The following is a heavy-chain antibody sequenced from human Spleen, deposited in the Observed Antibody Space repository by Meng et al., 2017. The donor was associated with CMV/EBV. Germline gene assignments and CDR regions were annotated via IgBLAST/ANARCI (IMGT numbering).Heavy chain of an antibody. V-gene: IGHV4-39*07. CDR1: SSSYY. CDR2: IYYTGNT. D-gene: IGHD3-22*01. CDR3: ARERPYDTSGYYYADYFQY. Sequence: SSSYYWGWIRQPPGKGLEYIGTIYYTGNTYYNPSLKSRVTISVDTSKKQFSLKLSSVTAADTAVYYCARERPYDTSGYYYADYFQYWGQGALVTVSS. J-gene: IGHJ1*01.